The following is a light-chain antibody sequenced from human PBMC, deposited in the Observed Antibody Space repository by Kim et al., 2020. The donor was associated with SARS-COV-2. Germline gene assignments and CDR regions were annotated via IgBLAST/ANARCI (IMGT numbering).Light chain of an antibody. V-gene: IGLV3-19*01. CDR1: NLRSSY. J-gene: IGLJ3*02. Sequence: ALGRQVRITCRGDNLRSSYASWYQQKPGRAPVLVIYGKNNRPSGSPDRFSGSSSGNTASLTITGAQAEDEADYYCNSRDSSGNHWVFGGGTQLTVL. CDR2: GKN. CDR3: NSRDSSGNHWV.